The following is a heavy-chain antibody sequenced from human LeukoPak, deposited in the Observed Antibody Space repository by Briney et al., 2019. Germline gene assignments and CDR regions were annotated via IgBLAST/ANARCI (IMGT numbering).Heavy chain of an antibody. CDR3: AGLNYYDSSGYPQTEYFQH. V-gene: IGHV1-69*05. CDR1: GGTFSSYA. Sequence: ASVKVSCKASGGTFSSYAISWVRQAPGQGLEWMGRIIPIFGTANYAQKFQGRVTITTDESTSTAYMELSSLRSEDTVVYYCAGLNYYDSSGYPQTEYFQHWGQGTLVTVSS. CDR2: IIPIFGTA. D-gene: IGHD3-22*01. J-gene: IGHJ1*01.